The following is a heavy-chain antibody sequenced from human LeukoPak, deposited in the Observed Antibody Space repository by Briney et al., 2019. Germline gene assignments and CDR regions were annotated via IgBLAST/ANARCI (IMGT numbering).Heavy chain of an antibody. J-gene: IGHJ4*02. CDR2: TAGSGISK. V-gene: IGHV3-23*01. CDR1: GFTFSSYA. CDR3: ARLPTFYYDSSGYHYDY. Sequence: GGSPRLSCAASGFTFSSYAMSWVRQAPGRGLEWASSTAGSGISKDYADSVKGRFTISKDKSKNTLYLQMDNLRAEDTGVYFCARLPTFYYDSSGYHYDYWGQGTLVTVSS. D-gene: IGHD3-22*01.